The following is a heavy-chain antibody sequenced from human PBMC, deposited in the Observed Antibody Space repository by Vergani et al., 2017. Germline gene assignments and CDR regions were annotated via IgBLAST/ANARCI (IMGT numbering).Heavy chain of an antibody. CDR1: GFSLNTRGVS. CDR3: VYRKTECGTTGCFYPFYYYNYMDV. Sequence: QITLKESGPTLVKPTQTLTLTCTFSGFSLNTRGVSVAWIRQPPGKALDWLALIYWNDDQHYSPSLNNRVTITKDTSKTQVVLTMTNMDYVDTGTYYCVYRKTECGTTGCFYPFYYYNYMDVWGKGTTVTVSS. CDR2: IYWNDDQ. V-gene: IGHV2-5*04. J-gene: IGHJ6*03. D-gene: IGHD1-7*01.